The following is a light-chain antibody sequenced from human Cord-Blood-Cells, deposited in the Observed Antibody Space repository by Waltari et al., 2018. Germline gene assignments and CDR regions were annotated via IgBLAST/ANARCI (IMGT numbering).Light chain of an antibody. Sequence: NFMLTQPHSVSESPGKTVTISCTRSSGSIASNYVQWYQQRPGSSPTTVIYEDDQRPSGVPDRFSGSIDSSSNSASLTRSGLKTEDEADYYCQSYDSSNVVFGGGTKLTVL. J-gene: IGLJ2*01. V-gene: IGLV6-57*01. CDR1: SGSIASNY. CDR2: EDD. CDR3: QSYDSSNVV.